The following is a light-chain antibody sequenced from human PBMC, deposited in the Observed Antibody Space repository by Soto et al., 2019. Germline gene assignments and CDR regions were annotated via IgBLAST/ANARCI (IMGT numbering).Light chain of an antibody. Sequence: EMVLTQSPATLSVSPGERATLSCRASQSISSLLAWYQQKPGQAPRLLIYSASTRASGIPARFSGSGSGADFTLTISSLQSEDFAVYYCQQYYDWPITFGQGTRLDIK. V-gene: IGKV3-15*01. J-gene: IGKJ5*01. CDR2: SAS. CDR1: QSISSL. CDR3: QQYYDWPIT.